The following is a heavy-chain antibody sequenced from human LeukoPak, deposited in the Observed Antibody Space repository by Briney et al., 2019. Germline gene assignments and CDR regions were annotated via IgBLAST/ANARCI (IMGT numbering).Heavy chain of an antibody. D-gene: IGHD1-26*01. CDR3: ARVPSGTYYYYSYMDV. CDR1: GGSFNGYY. Sequence: PSETLSLTCAVYGGSFNGYYWTWIRQPPGKGLEWIGEINHSGSPNYNPSLKSRATISVDTSKNQFSLKMSSVTAADTAVYYCARVPSGTYYYYSYMDVWGRGTTVTVSS. CDR2: INHSGSP. J-gene: IGHJ6*03. V-gene: IGHV4-34*01.